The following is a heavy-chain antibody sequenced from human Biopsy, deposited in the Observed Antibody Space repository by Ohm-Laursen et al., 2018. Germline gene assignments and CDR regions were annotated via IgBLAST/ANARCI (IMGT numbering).Heavy chain of an antibody. Sequence: GTLSLTCAVYGESFNGYYWSWIRQTPGKGLEWIGEINHSGRTNYNPSLKSRVTISVDTSKNQLPLKVRSVTAADTAVYYCVRGVDYYDPYHYYALDVWGQGTTVTVSS. V-gene: IGHV4-34*01. CDR3: VRGVDYYDPYHYYALDV. CDR1: GESFNGYY. J-gene: IGHJ6*02. D-gene: IGHD3-22*01. CDR2: INHSGRT.